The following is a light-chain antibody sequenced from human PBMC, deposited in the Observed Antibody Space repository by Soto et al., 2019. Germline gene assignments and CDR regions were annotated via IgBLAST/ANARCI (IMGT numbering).Light chain of an antibody. V-gene: IGLV2-14*01. CDR3: SSYTSSSTRV. Sequence: QSVLTQPASVSGSPGQSITISCTGTSSDVGGYNYVSWYQQHPGKAPKLMIYDVSNRPSGVSNRFSGSNSGNTASLTISGLQAEDEAHYYCSSYTSSSTRVFGGGTKLTVL. J-gene: IGLJ2*01. CDR1: SSDVGGYNY. CDR2: DVS.